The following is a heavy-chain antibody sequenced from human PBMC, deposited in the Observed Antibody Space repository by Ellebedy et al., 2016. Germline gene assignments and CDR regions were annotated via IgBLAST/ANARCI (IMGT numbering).Heavy chain of an antibody. CDR3: AKDLSYGSGSYYIPFDY. Sequence: GESLKISXAASGFAFRTYSMSWVRQAPGKGLEWVSSISSSSSYIYYADSVKGRFTISRDNSKNTLYLQMNSLRAEDTAVYYCAKDLSYGSGSYYIPFDYWGQGTLVTVSS. CDR1: GFAFRTYS. J-gene: IGHJ4*02. CDR2: ISSSSSYI. V-gene: IGHV3-21*01. D-gene: IGHD3-10*01.